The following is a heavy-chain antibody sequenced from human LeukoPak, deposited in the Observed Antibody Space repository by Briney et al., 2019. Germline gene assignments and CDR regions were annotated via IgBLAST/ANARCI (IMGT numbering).Heavy chain of an antibody. CDR3: ARGRDSSGYSTSIDAFDF. D-gene: IGHD3-22*01. J-gene: IGHJ3*01. Sequence: ASVKVSCKASGYIFTGYYMHWVRQAPGQGLEWMGWINPNSGATNYAQKFQGRVTMTRDTSISTAYMELSRLRSDDTTIYYCARGRDSSGYSTSIDAFDFWGHGTMVTVSS. V-gene: IGHV1-2*02. CDR1: GYIFTGYY. CDR2: INPNSGAT.